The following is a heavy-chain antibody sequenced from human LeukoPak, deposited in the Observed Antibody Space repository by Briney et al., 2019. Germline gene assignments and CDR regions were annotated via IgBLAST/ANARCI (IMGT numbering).Heavy chain of an antibody. CDR1: GGSISSGSYY. J-gene: IGHJ6*03. CDR2: INTSGNT. Sequence: SSQTLSLTCVSGGSISSGSYYWTWIRQPAGKGLEWIGRINTSGNTNYNPSLKSRVTISVDTSKNQFSLKLTSVTAADTAVYYCAREPRGNCSSTSCPFYYYMDVWGKGTTVTVSS. V-gene: IGHV4-61*02. D-gene: IGHD2-2*01. CDR3: AREPRGNCSSTSCPFYYYMDV.